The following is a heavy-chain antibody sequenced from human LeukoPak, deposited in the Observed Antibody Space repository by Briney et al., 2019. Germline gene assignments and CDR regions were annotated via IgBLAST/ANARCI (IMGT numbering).Heavy chain of an antibody. CDR2: IYYSGSS. CDR3: ARHRSGWLQSSFDC. D-gene: IGHD5-24*01. J-gene: IGHJ4*02. CDR1: GGSISSSSSY. V-gene: IGHV4-39*01. Sequence: KPSETLSLTCSVSGGSISSSSSYWGWIRQPPGKGLEWIGSIYYSGSSFDNPALKSRVTISVDTSKNQFSLKLSSMTAADTAVYYCARHRSGWLQSSFDCWGQGTLVTVSS.